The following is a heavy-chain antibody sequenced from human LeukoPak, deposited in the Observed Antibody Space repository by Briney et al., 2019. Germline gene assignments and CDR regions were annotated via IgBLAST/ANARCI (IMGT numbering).Heavy chain of an antibody. CDR1: GGTFISYA. CDR2: IIPIFGTA. J-gene: IGHJ3*02. D-gene: IGHD3-22*01. CDR3: ARDRQRNSGYDAFDI. V-gene: IGHV1-69*13. Sequence: ASVKVSCKASGGTFISYAISWVRQAPGQGLEWMGGIIPIFGTANYAQKFQGRVTITADESTSTAYMELSSLRSEDTAVYYCARDRQRNSGYDAFDIWGQGTMVTVSS.